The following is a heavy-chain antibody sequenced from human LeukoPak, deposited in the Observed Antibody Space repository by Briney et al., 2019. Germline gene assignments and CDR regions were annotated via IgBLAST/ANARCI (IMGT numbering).Heavy chain of an antibody. D-gene: IGHD3-10*01. V-gene: IGHV1-8*03. Sequence: ASVKVSCKASGYTFNTFDINWVRQATGQGPEWIGWVNPYNDKTVYAPKFQGRVSISSNNSITTAYMEFSGLKSDDTAVYYCARGRRLRGVTSRPIYYYYYMDVWGGGTTVTVSS. CDR2: VNPYNDKT. CDR3: ARGRRLRGVTSRPIYYYYYMDV. CDR1: GYTFNTFD. J-gene: IGHJ6*03.